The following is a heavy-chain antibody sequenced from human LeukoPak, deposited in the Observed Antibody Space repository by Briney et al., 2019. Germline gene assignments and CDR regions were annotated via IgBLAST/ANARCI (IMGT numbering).Heavy chain of an antibody. D-gene: IGHD3-22*01. CDR3: ARDPGYYDSSGYYPYWYSDP. J-gene: IGHJ2*01. V-gene: IGHV4-34*01. CDR2: IDNRGST. Sequence: SETLSLTCTVSDGSFNFYFWHWIRQPPGKGLDWIGEIDNRGSTQYNPSLRSRVTISVDTSKNQFSLKLSSVTAADTAVYYCARDPGYYDSSGYYPYWYSDPWGRGTLVTVSS. CDR1: DGSFNFYF.